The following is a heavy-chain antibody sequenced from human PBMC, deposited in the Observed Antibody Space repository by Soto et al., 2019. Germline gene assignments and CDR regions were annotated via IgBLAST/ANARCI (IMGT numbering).Heavy chain of an antibody. J-gene: IGHJ6*03. CDR3: AKGGSYRVQPPEEDYYYYMDV. CDR1: GFTFDDYA. D-gene: IGHD3-16*01. Sequence: GGSLRLSCAASGFTFDDYAMHWVRQAPGKGLEWVSGISWNSGSIGYADSVKGRFTISRDNAKNSLYLQMNSLRAEDTALYYCAKGGSYRVQPPEEDYYYYMDVWGKGTTVTVSS. V-gene: IGHV3-9*01. CDR2: ISWNSGSI.